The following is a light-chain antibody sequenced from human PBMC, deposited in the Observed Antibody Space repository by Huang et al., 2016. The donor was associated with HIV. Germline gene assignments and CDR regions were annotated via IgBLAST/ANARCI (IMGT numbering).Light chain of an antibody. CDR3: QQYNSYPYT. V-gene: IGKV1-5*01. CDR2: NAS. CDR1: QSISSC. J-gene: IGKJ2*01. Sequence: DIQMTQSPSTLSASVGDRVTITCRASQSISSCLVWYQQKPGKAPKLLIYNASSLESGVPSRFSGSRSGTEFTLTISSLQPDNFATYYCQQYNSYPYTFGQGTKLEIK.